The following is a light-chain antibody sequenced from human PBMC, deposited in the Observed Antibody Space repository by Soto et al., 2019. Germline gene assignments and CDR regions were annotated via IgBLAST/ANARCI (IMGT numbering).Light chain of an antibody. J-gene: IGLJ2*01. CDR2: EVS. CDR1: SSDVGSYKF. CDR3: SAYTITNTVV. Sequence: QSALTQPASVSGSPGQSIAISCTGTSSDVGSYKFVSWYQQHPGKVPKLLIYEVSNRPSGISNRFSGSKSGNTASLTISGLQAEDEADYSCSAYTITNTVVFGGGTKLTVL. V-gene: IGLV2-14*02.